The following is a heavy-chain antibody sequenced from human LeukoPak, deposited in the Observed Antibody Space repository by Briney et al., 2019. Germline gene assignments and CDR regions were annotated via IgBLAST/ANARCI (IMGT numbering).Heavy chain of an antibody. D-gene: IGHD3-10*01. J-gene: IGHJ4*02. CDR3: ARGRSLWFGELCYFDY. CDR1: GGSFSGYY. Sequence: KPSETLSLTCAVYGGSFSGYYWSWLRQPPGKGLEWIGEINHSGSTNCNPSLKSRVTISVDTSKNQFSLKLSSVTAADTAVYYCARGRSLWFGELCYFDYWGQGTLVTVSS. V-gene: IGHV4-34*01. CDR2: INHSGST.